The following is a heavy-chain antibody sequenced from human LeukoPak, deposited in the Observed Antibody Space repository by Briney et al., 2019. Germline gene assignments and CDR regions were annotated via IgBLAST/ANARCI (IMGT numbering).Heavy chain of an antibody. J-gene: IGHJ5*02. Sequence: SETLSLTCVVSGGSISSNNWSWIRQSPGKGLEWIGYIYSTGDTNHNPSLKSRVTISADTSNNLLFLKLTSMTAADTAVYYCARHRPGFDPWGQGTLVTVSS. CDR3: ARHRPGFDP. CDR1: GGSISSNN. V-gene: IGHV4-59*08. CDR2: IYSTGDT. D-gene: IGHD6-6*01.